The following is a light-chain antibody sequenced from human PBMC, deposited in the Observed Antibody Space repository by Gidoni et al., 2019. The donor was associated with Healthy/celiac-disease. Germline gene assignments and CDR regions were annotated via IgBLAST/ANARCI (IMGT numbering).Light chain of an antibody. CDR2: AAS. Sequence: DIHMPPFPSSLSASVGDRVTITCRASQSISSHLNWYQQKPGKAPKLLIYAASSLQSGVPSRFSGSGSGTDFTLAISSLQPEDFATYYCQQSYSTPLTFGGGTKVEIK. J-gene: IGKJ4*01. CDR3: QQSYSTPLT. CDR1: QSISSH. V-gene: IGKV1-39*01.